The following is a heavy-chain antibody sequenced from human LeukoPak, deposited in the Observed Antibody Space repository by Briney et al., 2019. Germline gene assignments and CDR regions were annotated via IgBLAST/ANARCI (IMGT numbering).Heavy chain of an antibody. J-gene: IGHJ6*02. Sequence: GASVKVSCKASGYTFTSYAMHWVRQAPGQRLEWMGWINAGNGNTKYSQKFQGRVTITRDTSASTAYMELSSLRSEDTAVYYCARDAVRGVITPYYYYGMDVWGQGTTVTVSS. CDR2: INAGNGNT. CDR3: ARDAVRGVITPYYYYGMDV. CDR1: GYTFTSYA. V-gene: IGHV1-3*01. D-gene: IGHD3-10*01.